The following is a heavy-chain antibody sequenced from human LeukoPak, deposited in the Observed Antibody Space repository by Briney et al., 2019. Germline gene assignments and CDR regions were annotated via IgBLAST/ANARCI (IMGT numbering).Heavy chain of an antibody. CDR2: ISSSSSYI. Sequence: GGSLRLSCAASGFTFSSYSMNWVRQAPGKGLEWVSSISSSSSYIYYADSVKGRFTVSRDNSKNTLYLQMDDLRGEDTAIYYCAKEKAEAGEGYFDYWGQGTLVTVSS. D-gene: IGHD4-17*01. V-gene: IGHV3-21*04. CDR1: GFTFSSYS. CDR3: AKEKAEAGEGYFDY. J-gene: IGHJ4*02.